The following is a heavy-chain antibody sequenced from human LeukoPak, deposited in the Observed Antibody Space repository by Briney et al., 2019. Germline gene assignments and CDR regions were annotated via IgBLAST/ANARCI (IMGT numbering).Heavy chain of an antibody. V-gene: IGHV3-21*01. Sequence: GGSLRLSCAASGFTFSSYSMNWVRQAPGKGLEWVSSISSSSSYIYYADSVKGRFTISRDNAKNSLYLQMNSLRAEDTAVYYWGRGRSGDSGYEKSAFYILGQGTMVTVSS. CDR2: ISSSSSYI. CDR1: GFTFSSYS. D-gene: IGHD5-12*01. J-gene: IGHJ3*02. CDR3: GRGRSGDSGYEKSAFYI.